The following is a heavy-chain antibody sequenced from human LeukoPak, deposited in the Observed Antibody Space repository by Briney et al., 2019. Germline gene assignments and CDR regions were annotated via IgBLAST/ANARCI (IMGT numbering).Heavy chain of an antibody. CDR2: ISSSSSYI. Sequence: AGGSLRLSCAASGFTFSNYWMHWVRQAPGKGLEWVSSISSSSSYIYYADSVKGRFTISRDNAKNSLYLQMNSLRAEDTAVYYCARDHPQDSSGYYYYYYGMDVWGQGTTVTVSS. D-gene: IGHD3-22*01. CDR3: ARDHPQDSSGYYYYYYGMDV. V-gene: IGHV3-21*01. J-gene: IGHJ6*02. CDR1: GFTFSNYW.